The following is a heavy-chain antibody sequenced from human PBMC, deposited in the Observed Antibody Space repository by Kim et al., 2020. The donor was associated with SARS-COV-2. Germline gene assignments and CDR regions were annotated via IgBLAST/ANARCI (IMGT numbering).Heavy chain of an antibody. V-gene: IGHV4-59*01. CDR3: ARTYGSGSYHFDY. CDR2: IYYSGST. Sequence: SETLSLTCTVSGGSISSYYWSWIRQPPGKGLEWIGYIYYSGSTNYNPSLKSRVTISVDTSKNQFSLKLSSVTAADTAVYYCARTYGSGSYHFDYWGQGTLVTVSS. D-gene: IGHD3-10*01. J-gene: IGHJ4*02. CDR1: GGSISSYY.